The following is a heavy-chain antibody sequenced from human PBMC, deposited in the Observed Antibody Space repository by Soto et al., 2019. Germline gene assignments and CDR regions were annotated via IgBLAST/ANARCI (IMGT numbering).Heavy chain of an antibody. Sequence: SETLSLTCTVSGGSVSSGSYYWSWIRQPPGKGLEWIGYIYYSGSTNYNPSLKSRVTISVDTSKNQFSLKLSSVTAADTAVYYCARDRGFTMIARAFDYWGQGTLVTSPQ. CDR1: GGSVSSGSYY. CDR2: IYYSGST. V-gene: IGHV4-61*01. CDR3: ARDRGFTMIARAFDY. D-gene: IGHD3-22*01. J-gene: IGHJ4*02.